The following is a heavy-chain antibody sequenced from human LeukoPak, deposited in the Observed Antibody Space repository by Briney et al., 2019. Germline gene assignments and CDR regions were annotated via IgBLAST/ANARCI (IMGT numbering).Heavy chain of an antibody. CDR2: ISSSGSTI. CDR3: ARMGNGILWFGDPTHAADY. Sequence: RSGGSLRLSCAASGFTFSSYSMNWVRQAPGKGLEWVSYISSSGSTIYYADSVKGRFTISRDNAKNSLYLQMNSLRAEDTAVYYCARMGNGILWFGDPTHAADYWGQGTLVTVSS. D-gene: IGHD3-10*01. J-gene: IGHJ4*02. CDR1: GFTFSSYS. V-gene: IGHV3-48*04.